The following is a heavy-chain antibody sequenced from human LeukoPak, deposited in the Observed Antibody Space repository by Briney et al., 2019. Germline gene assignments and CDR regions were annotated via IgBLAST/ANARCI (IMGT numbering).Heavy chain of an antibody. Sequence: PGGTLRLSCAASGFTFSSYGMSWVRQAPGKGLEWVSAISGSGGSTYYADPVKGRFTISRDNSKNTLYLQMNSLRAEDTAVYYCAKFAPSITMIVVVSEFDYWGQGTLVTVSS. CDR1: GFTFSSYG. J-gene: IGHJ4*02. CDR3: AKFAPSITMIVVVSEFDY. CDR2: ISGSGGST. D-gene: IGHD3-22*01. V-gene: IGHV3-23*01.